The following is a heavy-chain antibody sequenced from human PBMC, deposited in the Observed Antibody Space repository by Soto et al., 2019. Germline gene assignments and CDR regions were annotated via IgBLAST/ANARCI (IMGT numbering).Heavy chain of an antibody. J-gene: IGHJ4*02. CDR3: VKDNNWADHC. V-gene: IGHV3-23*01. CDR2: ISSNSDTT. CDR1: GFTFSSNG. D-gene: IGHD3-16*01. Sequence: EVQLLESGGGLVQPGGSLRLSCAASGFTFSSNGMTWVRQAPGKGLEWVSIISSNSDTTYYADSVKGRFTVSRDNSKNTLYMQTNSRWVEDTAIYYCVKDNNWADHCWGQVTLVTVSS.